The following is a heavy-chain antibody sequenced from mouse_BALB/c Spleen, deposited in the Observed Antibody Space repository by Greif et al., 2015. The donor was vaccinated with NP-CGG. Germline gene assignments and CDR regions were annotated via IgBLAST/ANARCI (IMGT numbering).Heavy chain of an antibody. CDR3: TRGGNYAMDY. V-gene: IGHV5-6-4*01. Sequence: EVQLVESGGGLVKPGGSLKLSCAASGFTFSSYTMPWVRQTPEKRLEWVATISRGGSYTYYPDSVKGRFTISRDNAKNTLYLQMSSLKSEDTAMYYCTRGGNYAMDYWGQGTSVTVSS. J-gene: IGHJ4*01. CDR2: ISRGGSYT. CDR1: GFTFSSYT. D-gene: IGHD2-14*01.